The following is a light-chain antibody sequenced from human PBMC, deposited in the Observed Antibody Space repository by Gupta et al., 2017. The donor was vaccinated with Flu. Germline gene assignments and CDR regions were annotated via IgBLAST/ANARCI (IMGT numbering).Light chain of an antibody. CDR2: SNN. J-gene: IGLJ3*02. CDR1: SSNIGRST. Sequence: QPVLTQPPSASGTPGQRVTISCSGSSSNIGRSTVVWYQQLPGAAPKLLIYSNNQRPSGVPDRFSGSKSGTSASLAISGLQSEDEADYYCAAWDDSLTGLWVFGGGTKLTVL. V-gene: IGLV1-44*01. CDR3: AAWDDSLTGLWV.